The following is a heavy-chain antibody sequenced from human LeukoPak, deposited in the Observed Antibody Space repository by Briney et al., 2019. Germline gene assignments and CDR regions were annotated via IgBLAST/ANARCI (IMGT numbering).Heavy chain of an antibody. D-gene: IGHD4-17*01. CDR3: ARDPYGDYRIDY. J-gene: IGHJ4*02. CDR1: GGSISSYY. V-gene: IGHV4-59*01. Sequence: SETLSLTCTVSGGSISSYYWSWIRQPPGKGLEWIGYISYTGRTNYNPSLKSRVTIAADTSKNQFSLKLSSVTAADAAVYYCARDPYGDYRIDYWGQGTLATVSS. CDR2: ISYTGRT.